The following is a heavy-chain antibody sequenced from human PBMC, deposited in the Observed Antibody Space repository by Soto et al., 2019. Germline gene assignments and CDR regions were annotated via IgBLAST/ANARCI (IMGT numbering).Heavy chain of an antibody. CDR1: GISSFSYYY. CDR3: ARSMGTAPFFDI. V-gene: IGHV3-11*06. Sequence: PGRSLRLSXEASGISSFSYYYMSWIRQAPGKGLAWISFISSGESTSSQYGESVRGRVTMSRDNARKSVYLQMTSLRADDTAIYYCARSMGTAPFFDIWGPGTRVTVSS. D-gene: IGHD1-1*01. J-gene: IGHJ3*02. CDR2: ISSGESTS.